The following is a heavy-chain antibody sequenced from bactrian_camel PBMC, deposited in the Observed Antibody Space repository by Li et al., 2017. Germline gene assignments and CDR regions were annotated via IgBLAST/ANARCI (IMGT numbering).Heavy chain of an antibody. CDR2: IAAAGGET. D-gene: IGHD2*01. CDR1: GDTYRSHC. J-gene: IGHJ4*01. CDR3: AAGCFKYEYGVGSWRFRSCNS. Sequence: HVQLVESGGGSVQVGGSLTLSCAVSGDTYRSHCIGWFRQRQAAGDDRGAVGSIAAAGGETWYDDSVKGRFTISRDRAKNTVALQMSNLKPEDTAMYYCAAGCFKYEYGVGSWRFRSCNSWDQGTQVTVS. V-gene: IGHV3-3*01.